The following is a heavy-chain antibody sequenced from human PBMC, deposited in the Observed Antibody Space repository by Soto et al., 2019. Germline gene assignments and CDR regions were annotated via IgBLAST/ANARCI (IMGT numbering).Heavy chain of an antibody. D-gene: IGHD6-19*01. CDR3: AKQYGYNSGWTGTMDV. CDR2: IRGGST. Sequence: PGGSLRLSCAGSGFSFSDYAMTWVRQAPGKGLEWVSAIRGGSTYYADSVKGRFTISRDNSKNTLYVQMNSLTAEDAALYYCAKQYGYNSGWTGTMDVWGQGTTVTVSS. CDR1: GFSFSDYA. V-gene: IGHV3-23*01. J-gene: IGHJ6*02.